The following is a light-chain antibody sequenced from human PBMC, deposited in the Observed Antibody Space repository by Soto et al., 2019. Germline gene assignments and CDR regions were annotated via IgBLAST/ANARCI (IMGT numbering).Light chain of an antibody. Sequence: EIVLTQSPGTLSLSPGQRVSLSCRASESVSSTYFAWYQQKPGQAPRLLIYGAAYRATGIPDRFSGSGSGTDFTLTISRLEPEDLAVYYCHHYGSSPPYTFGQGTKLEIK. CDR2: GAA. V-gene: IGKV3-20*01. CDR1: ESVSSTY. CDR3: HHYGSSPPYT. J-gene: IGKJ2*01.